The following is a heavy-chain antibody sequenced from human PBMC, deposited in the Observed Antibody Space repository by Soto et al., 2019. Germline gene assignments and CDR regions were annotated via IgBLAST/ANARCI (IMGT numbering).Heavy chain of an antibody. J-gene: IGHJ4*02. CDR3: ARGKSRDAYNPLGY. Sequence: GSLRLSCVASGFSVSNFYMSWVRQAPGRGLQWVSIVYSAGPTYYADSVKGRFTISRDESKNTVYFQMDDLRAEDTATYYCARGKSRDAYNPLGYWGPGTLVTVSS. D-gene: IGHD1-1*01. CDR2: VYSAGPT. V-gene: IGHV3-53*01. CDR1: GFSVSNFY.